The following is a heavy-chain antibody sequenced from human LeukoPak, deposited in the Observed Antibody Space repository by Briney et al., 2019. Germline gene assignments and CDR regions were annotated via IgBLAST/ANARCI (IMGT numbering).Heavy chain of an antibody. CDR3: ATHPVAGYSSSEERSFDY. CDR2: IKQDGSEK. CDR1: GFTFSSYW. J-gene: IGHJ4*02. Sequence: PGGSLRLSCAASGFTFSSYWMSWVHQAPGKGLEWVANIKQDGSEKYYVDSVKGRFTISRDNAKNSLYLQMNSLRAEDTAVYYCATHPVAGYSSSEERSFDYWGQGTLVTVSS. V-gene: IGHV3-7*01. D-gene: IGHD6-13*01.